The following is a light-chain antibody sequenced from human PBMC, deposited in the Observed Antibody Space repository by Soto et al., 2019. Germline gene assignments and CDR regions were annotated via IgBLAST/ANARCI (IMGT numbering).Light chain of an antibody. J-gene: IGKJ5*01. CDR3: QQHNSFSIT. CDR1: QSIDTW. CDR2: KAS. V-gene: IGKV1-5*03. Sequence: DIPMTQSPSTLSASVGDTVTITCRASQSIDTWLAWHQQKPGRAPKLLISKASILESGVPSRFSGSGSGTDFTLTINGLQPDDFATYYCQQHNSFSITFGQGTRLEIK.